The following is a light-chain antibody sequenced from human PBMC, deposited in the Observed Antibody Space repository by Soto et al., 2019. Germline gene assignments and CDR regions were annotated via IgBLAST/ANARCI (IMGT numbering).Light chain of an antibody. Sequence: QMTQSPSTLSASVGDRVTITCRASQGISSYLAWYQQKPGKAPKLLIYAASTLQSGVPSRFSGSGSGTDLTLTISCLQSEDFATYYCQQYYSYPPTFGQGTKVDI. CDR2: AAS. J-gene: IGKJ1*01. CDR1: QGISSY. CDR3: QQYYSYPPT. V-gene: IGKV1-8*01.